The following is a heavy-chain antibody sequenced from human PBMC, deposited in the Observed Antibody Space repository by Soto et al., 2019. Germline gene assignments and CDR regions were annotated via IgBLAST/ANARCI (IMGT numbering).Heavy chain of an antibody. V-gene: IGHV3-23*01. CDR2: VSASGGNS. D-gene: IGHD3-22*01. CDR3: AKWADYYDSSGYYC. J-gene: IGHJ4*02. Sequence: LRLSCAASGFTFSLYGMSWVRQAPGKGLEWVSTVSASGGNSFYADSVKGRFTISRDNSKNTLYLQMNSLRAEDTAVYYCAKWADYYDSSGYYCWGQGTLVTVSS. CDR1: GFTFSLYG.